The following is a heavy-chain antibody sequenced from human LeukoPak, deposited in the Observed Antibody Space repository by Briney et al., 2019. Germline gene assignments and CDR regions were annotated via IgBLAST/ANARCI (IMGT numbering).Heavy chain of an antibody. CDR3: AKGTSAVAGTLDY. CDR2: IYSGGST. V-gene: IGHV3-53*01. J-gene: IGHJ4*02. CDR1: GFTVSSNY. Sequence: GGSLRLSCAASGFTVSSNYMSWVRQAPGKGLEWVSVIYSGGSTYYADSVKGRFTISRDNSKNTLYLQMNSLRAEDTAVYYCAKGTSAVAGTLDYWGQGTLVTVSS. D-gene: IGHD6-19*01.